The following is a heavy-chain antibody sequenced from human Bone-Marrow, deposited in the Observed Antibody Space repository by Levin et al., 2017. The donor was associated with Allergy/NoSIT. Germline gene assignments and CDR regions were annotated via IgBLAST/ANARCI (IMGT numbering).Heavy chain of an antibody. J-gene: IGHJ6*02. V-gene: IGHV1-18*01. CDR2: TSGDNGKT. D-gene: IGHD3-9*01. CDR3: ARDDMYYDVLTGYDYDYGMDV. Sequence: GESLKISCKTSGYKFIDYGISWVRQAPGQGLEWMGWTSGDNGKTQYGQRFQGRVTMTTDTSTTTAYMELRSLRYDDTAIYYCARDDMYYDVLTGYDYDYGMDVWGQGTTVIVSS. CDR1: GYKFIDYG.